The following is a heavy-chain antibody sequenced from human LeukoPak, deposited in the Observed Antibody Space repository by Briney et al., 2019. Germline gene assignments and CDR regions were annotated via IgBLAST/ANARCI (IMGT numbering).Heavy chain of an antibody. J-gene: IGHJ4*02. D-gene: IGHD3-10*01. CDR3: ARDLIYGRSGSYFDY. CDR1: GITLSNYG. Sequence: GGSLRLSCAVSGITLSNYGMSWVRQAPGKGLEWVAGISGSGGGTNYADSVKGRFTISRDNRKNTLYLQMNSLRAEDTAVYYCARDLIYGRSGSYFDYWGQGTLVTVSS. V-gene: IGHV3-23*01. CDR2: ISGSGGGT.